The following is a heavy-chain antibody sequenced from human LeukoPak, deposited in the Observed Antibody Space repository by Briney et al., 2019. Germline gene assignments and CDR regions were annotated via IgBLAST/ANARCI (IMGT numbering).Heavy chain of an antibody. CDR1: GFTFSSYS. J-gene: IGHJ4*02. CDR2: ISGSGGST. V-gene: IGHV3-23*01. Sequence: GRSLRLSCAASGFTFSSYSMNWVRQAPGKGLEWVSAISGSGGSTYYADSVKGRFTISRDNSKNTLYLQMNGLRAEDTAVYYCAKLSISEAWLDDYWGQGTLVTVSS. CDR3: AKLSISEAWLDDY. D-gene: IGHD6-19*01.